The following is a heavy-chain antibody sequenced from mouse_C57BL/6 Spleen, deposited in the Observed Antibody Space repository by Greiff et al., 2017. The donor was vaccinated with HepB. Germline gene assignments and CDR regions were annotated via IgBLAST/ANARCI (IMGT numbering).Heavy chain of an antibody. D-gene: IGHD3-2*02. CDR2: ISSGGSYT. CDR1: GFTFSSYG. J-gene: IGHJ2*01. V-gene: IGHV5-6*01. Sequence: EVKLMESGGDLVKPGGSLKLSCAASGFTFSSYGMSWVRQTPDQRLEWVATISSGGSYTYYPDSVKGRFTISRDNAKNTLYLQMSSLKSEDTAMYYCARHYSSGYGYWGQGTTLTVSS. CDR3: ARHYSSGYGY.